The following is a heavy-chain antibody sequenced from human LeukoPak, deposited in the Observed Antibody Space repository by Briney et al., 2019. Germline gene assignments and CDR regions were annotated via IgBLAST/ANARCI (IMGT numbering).Heavy chain of an antibody. Sequence: ASVTVSCKASGYTFTNYDIMWVRQAPGQGPEWMGWMNSNSGNTGYAQKFQGRVTITRDTSINTAYMELHSLTSEDTAVYYCARGRGGTVVRGYLDYWGRGTLVTVSS. V-gene: IGHV1-8*01. CDR1: GYTFTNYD. D-gene: IGHD3-10*01. CDR3: ARGRGGTVVRGYLDY. CDR2: MNSNSGNT. J-gene: IGHJ4*02.